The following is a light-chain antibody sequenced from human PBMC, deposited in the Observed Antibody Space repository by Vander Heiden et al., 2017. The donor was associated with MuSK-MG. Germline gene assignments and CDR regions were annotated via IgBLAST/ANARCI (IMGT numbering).Light chain of an antibody. V-gene: IGLV3-25*03. Sequence: SELTRPLSVSVSPGQTARITCSGDALAKESAFWYQLKPGQAPVLIISRDTERPSGIPERFSGSSSGTTVTLTISGVQAEDEADYFCQSTDSSDTYVFGTGTTVTVL. CDR2: RDT. CDR1: ALAKES. J-gene: IGLJ1*01. CDR3: QSTDSSDTYV.